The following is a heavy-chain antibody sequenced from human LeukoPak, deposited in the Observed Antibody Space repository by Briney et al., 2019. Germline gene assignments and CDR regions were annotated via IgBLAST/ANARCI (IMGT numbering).Heavy chain of an antibody. V-gene: IGHV1-8*01. CDR3: ARGVRRYCTNGVCSYSFDY. CDR1: CYTFTSYD. J-gene: IGHJ4*02. Sequence: GASVRVSCKASCYTFTSYDINWVRQLTGPGLEWMGGMNPISGNTGYAQKFQGRVTMTRNTSISTAYMELSSLRSEDTAVYYCARGVRRYCTNGVCSYSFDYWAREPWSPSPQ. D-gene: IGHD2-8*01. CDR2: MNPISGNT.